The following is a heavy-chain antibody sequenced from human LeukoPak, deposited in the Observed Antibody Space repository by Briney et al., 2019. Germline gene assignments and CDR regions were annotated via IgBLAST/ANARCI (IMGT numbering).Heavy chain of an antibody. J-gene: IGHJ3*02. Sequence: ASVKVSCKASGYTFTSYGISWVRQAPGQGLEWMGWISGYNGNTNYAEKFQGRVTMTRDMSTSTVYMELSSLRSEDTAVYYCARRDYYDTLGAFDIWGQGTMVTVSS. V-gene: IGHV1-18*01. CDR3: ARRDYYDTLGAFDI. CDR2: ISGYNGNT. D-gene: IGHD3-22*01. CDR1: GYTFTSYG.